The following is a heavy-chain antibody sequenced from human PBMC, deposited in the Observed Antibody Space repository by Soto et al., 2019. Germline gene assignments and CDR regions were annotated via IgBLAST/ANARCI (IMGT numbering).Heavy chain of an antibody. D-gene: IGHD3-16*01. CDR2: ITSGGST. CDR1: GFSFSSYA. J-gene: IGHJ4*02. V-gene: IGHV3-23*01. CDR3: AKDGPYPYADFDY. Sequence: LSLSCAASGFSFSSYAMSWVRQAPGKGLEWVSAITSGGSTSYADSVKGRFTISRDNFKNTLYLQMNSLGADDTAVYYCAKDGPYPYADFDYWGQGTLVTVSS.